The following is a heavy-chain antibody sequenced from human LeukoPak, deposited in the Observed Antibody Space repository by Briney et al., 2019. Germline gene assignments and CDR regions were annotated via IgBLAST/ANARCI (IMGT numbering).Heavy chain of an antibody. V-gene: IGHV3-30-3*01. Sequence: GGSLRLSCAASGFTFSSYAMHWVRQAPGKGLEWVAVISYDGSNKYYADSVKGRFTISRDNSKNTLYLQMNSLRAEDTAVYYCASGSPYYYDSSGFPKYFQHWGQGTLVTVSS. D-gene: IGHD3-22*01. CDR1: GFTFSSYA. J-gene: IGHJ1*01. CDR3: ASGSPYYYDSSGFPKYFQH. CDR2: ISYDGSNK.